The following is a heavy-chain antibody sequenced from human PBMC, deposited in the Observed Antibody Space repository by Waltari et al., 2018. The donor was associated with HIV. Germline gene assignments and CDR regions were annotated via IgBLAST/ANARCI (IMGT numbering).Heavy chain of an antibody. CDR2: IYTSGST. D-gene: IGHD2-2*01. CDR1: GGSISSGSYF. V-gene: IGHV4-61*02. CDR3: ARTYCSSTSCYGGANWFDP. Sequence: QVQLQESGPGLVKPSQTLSLTCTVPGGSISSGSYFRSWIRQPAGKGLEWIGRIYTSGSTNYNPSLKSRVTISVDTSKNQFSLKLSSVTAADTAVYYCARTYCSSTSCYGGANWFDPWGQGTLVTVSS. J-gene: IGHJ5*02.